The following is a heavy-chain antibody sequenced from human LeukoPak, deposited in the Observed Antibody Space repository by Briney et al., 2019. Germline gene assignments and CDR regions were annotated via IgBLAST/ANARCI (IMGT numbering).Heavy chain of an antibody. J-gene: IGHJ4*02. Sequence: PGGSLRLSCAASGFTFSDYYLSWIRQAPGKGLEWVSCISSSGSTIYYADSVKGRFTISRDNAKNSLYLQMNSLRAEDTAVYYCARAVPEEVVTPWIAYWGQGTLVTVSS. D-gene: IGHD4-23*01. CDR3: ARAVPEEVVTPWIAY. CDR2: ISSSGSTI. CDR1: GFTFSDYY. V-gene: IGHV3-11*04.